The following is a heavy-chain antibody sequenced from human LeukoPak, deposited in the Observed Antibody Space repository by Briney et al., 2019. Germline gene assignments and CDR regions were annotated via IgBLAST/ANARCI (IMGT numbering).Heavy chain of an antibody. CDR3: AKDLDSGSLGY. V-gene: IGHV3-23*01. Sequence: GGSLRLSCAASGFTFSSYAMSWVRQAPGKGLEWVSAISGSGGSTYYADSVKGRFTISGDNSKNTLYLQMNSLRAEDTAVYYCAKDLDSGSLGYWGQGTLVTVSS. J-gene: IGHJ4*02. CDR2: ISGSGGST. D-gene: IGHD6-19*01. CDR1: GFTFSSYA.